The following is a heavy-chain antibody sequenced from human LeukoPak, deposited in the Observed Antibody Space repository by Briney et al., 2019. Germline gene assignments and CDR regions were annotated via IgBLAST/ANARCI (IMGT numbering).Heavy chain of an antibody. D-gene: IGHD6-19*01. CDR1: GFTFSSYA. CDR2: ISGSGGST. CDR3: AKDPYSSGWYFWFDP. J-gene: IGHJ5*02. V-gene: IGHV3-23*01. Sequence: GGSLRLSCAASGFTFSSYAMSWVRQAPGKGLEWVSAISGSGGSTYYADSVKGRFTISRDNSKNTLYLQMNSLRAGDTAVYYCAKDPYSSGWYFWFDPWGQGTLVTVSS.